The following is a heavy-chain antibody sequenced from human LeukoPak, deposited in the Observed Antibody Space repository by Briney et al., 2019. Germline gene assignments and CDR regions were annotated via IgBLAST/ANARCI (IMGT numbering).Heavy chain of an antibody. CDR2: ISSNGGST. V-gene: IGHV3-64*01. CDR3: ARGEYYYMDV. CDR1: GFTFSSYA. Sequence: GGSLRLSCAASGFTFSSYAMHWVRQAPGKGLEYVSAISSNGGSTYYANSVKGRFTISGDNSKNTLYLQMGSLRAEDMAVYYCARGEYYYMDVWGKGTTVTVSS. J-gene: IGHJ6*03.